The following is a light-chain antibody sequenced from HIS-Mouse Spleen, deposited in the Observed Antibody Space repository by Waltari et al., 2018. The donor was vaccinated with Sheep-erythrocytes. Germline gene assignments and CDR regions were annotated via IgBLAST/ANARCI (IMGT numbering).Light chain of an antibody. CDR3: QQRSNWYT. CDR2: DAF. J-gene: IGKJ2*01. V-gene: IGKV3-11*01. Sequence: EIVLTQSPATLSLSPGERATLSCRASQSVSSYLAWYQQKPGQAPRLLIYDAFNRATGIPARFSGSGSGTDFTLTISSLEPEEFAVYYCQQRSNWYTFGQGTKLEIK. CDR1: QSVSSY.